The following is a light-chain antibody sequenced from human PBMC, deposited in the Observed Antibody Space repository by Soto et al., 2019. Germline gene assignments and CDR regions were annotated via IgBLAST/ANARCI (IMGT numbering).Light chain of an antibody. Sequence: SPGERATLSCRASESVTSNDLAWYHQKSGQATRLISHGASSRATPTPASFSGSGSGTDFILTISRLESEACEVYCCRQYGSSQITLCQRTRLDI. J-gene: IGKJ5*01. CDR3: RQYGSSQIT. CDR2: GAS. V-gene: IGKV3-20*01. CDR1: ESVTSND.